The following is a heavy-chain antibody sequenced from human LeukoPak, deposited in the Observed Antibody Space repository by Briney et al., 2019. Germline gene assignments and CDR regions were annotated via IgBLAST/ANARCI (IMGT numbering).Heavy chain of an antibody. D-gene: IGHD6-19*01. V-gene: IGHV3-21*01. CDR2: ISSSSSYI. Sequence: PGGSLRLSCAASGFTFSSYSMNWVRQAPGKGLEWVSSISSSSSYIYYADSVKGRFTISRDNAKNSLYLQMNSLRAEDTAVYYCARDRSAVARAYDIWGQGTMVTVSS. CDR3: ARDRSAVARAYDI. CDR1: GFTFSSYS. J-gene: IGHJ3*02.